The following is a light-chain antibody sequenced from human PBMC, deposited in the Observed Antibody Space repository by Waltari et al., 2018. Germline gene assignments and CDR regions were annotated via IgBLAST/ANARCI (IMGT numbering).Light chain of an antibody. CDR2: KAS. CDR3: LQYNSYPWT. J-gene: IGKJ1*01. V-gene: IGKV1-5*03. CDR1: QSIVVW. Sequence: IKGPKPPSTLSASVGDRVTITCRASQSIVVWLAWYQQKPGKAPRLLIYKASYLESGVPSRFSGSGSGTEFTLTISSLQADDFATYYCLQYNSYPWTFGQGTKVEIK.